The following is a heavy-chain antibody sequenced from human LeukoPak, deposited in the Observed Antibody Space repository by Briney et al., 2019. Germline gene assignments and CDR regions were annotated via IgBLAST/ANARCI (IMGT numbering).Heavy chain of an antibody. V-gene: IGHV4-38-2*02. CDR2: IYHSGST. CDR3: ARVARGYTPFDY. D-gene: IGHD5-12*01. J-gene: IGHJ4*02. CDR1: GYSISSGYY. Sequence: PSETLSLTCTVSGYSISSGYYWGWIRQPPGKGLEWIGSIYHSGSTYYNPSLKSRVTISVDTSRNQFSLKLSSVTAADTAVYYCARVARGYTPFDYWGQGTLVTVSS.